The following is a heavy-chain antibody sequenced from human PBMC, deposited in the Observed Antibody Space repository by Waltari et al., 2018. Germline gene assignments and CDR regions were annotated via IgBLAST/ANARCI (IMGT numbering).Heavy chain of an antibody. CDR3: ARAEYNWNDAVTFDH. J-gene: IGHJ5*02. Sequence: QVQLQESGPGLVKPSETLSPSCSVSGASINSGSYYWPWIRQPAGKGLEWIGSIFSSGSTNYKSSLKSRVTISADTSKSHFSLNLRSVTAADTGLYYCARAEYNWNDAVTFDHWGQGTSVIVS. CDR2: IFSSGST. CDR1: GASINSGSYY. V-gene: IGHV4-61*02. D-gene: IGHD1-20*01.